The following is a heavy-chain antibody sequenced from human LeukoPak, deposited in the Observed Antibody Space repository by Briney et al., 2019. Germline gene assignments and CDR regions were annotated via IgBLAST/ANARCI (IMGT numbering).Heavy chain of an antibody. CDR1: GVTFRSYA. D-gene: IGHD6-13*01. J-gene: IGHJ4*02. CDR2: VSSDGGNK. CDR3: ARAGHSSSWYGY. V-gene: IGHV3-30*04. Sequence: GGFLRRSCAASGVTFRSYAMHWVREAPGKGLEWVAVVSSDGGNKYYADSVQGRFTISRDNSKNTLYLQMNSLRAEDTAVYYCARAGHSSSWYGYWGQGTLVTVSS.